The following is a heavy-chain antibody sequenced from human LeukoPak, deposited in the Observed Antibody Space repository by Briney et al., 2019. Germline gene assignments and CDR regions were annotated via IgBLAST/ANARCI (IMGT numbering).Heavy chain of an antibody. D-gene: IGHD2-2*01. CDR1: GYTFTSYG. Sequence: ASVKVSCKASGYTFTSYGISWVRQAPGQGLEWMGWISAYNGNTNYAQKLQGRVTMTTDTSASTAYMELRSLRSDDTAVYYCARDQCSSTSCYDYYGMDVWGQGATVTVSS. CDR2: ISAYNGNT. V-gene: IGHV1-18*01. CDR3: ARDQCSSTSCYDYYGMDV. J-gene: IGHJ6*02.